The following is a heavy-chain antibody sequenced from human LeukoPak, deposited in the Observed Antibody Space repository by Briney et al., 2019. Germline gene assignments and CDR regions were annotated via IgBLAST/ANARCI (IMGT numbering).Heavy chain of an antibody. V-gene: IGHV3-21*01. D-gene: IGHD2-15*01. CDR1: GFTFSSYS. J-gene: IGHJ4*02. Sequence: GGSLRLSCAASGFTFSSYSMSWVRQAPGKGLGWGSSISSGNSYTYYADSVKGRFTISRDNAKNSLYPQMNTLRAEDSAVYYCARDGVATIPEGFDYWGQGTLVTVSS. CDR2: ISSGNSYT. CDR3: ARDGVATIPEGFDY.